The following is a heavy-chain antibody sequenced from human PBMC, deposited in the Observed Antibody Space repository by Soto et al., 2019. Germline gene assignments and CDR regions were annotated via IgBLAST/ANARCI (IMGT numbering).Heavy chain of an antibody. J-gene: IGHJ1*01. D-gene: IGHD6-13*01. V-gene: IGHV3-23*01. CDR2: ISWDGGST. CDR1: GFIFSSFW. CDR3: ARDLRPTAGNFVEYFQH. Sequence: GGSLRLSCAASGFIFSSFWMTWVRQVPGKGLEWVSLISWDGGSTYYADSVKGRFTISRDNSKNTLYLQMNSLRAEDTAVYYCARDLRPTAGNFVEYFQHWGQGTLVTVSS.